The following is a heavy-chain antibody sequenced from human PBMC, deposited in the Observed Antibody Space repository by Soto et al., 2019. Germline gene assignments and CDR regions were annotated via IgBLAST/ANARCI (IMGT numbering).Heavy chain of an antibody. V-gene: IGHV2-5*02. J-gene: IGHJ4*02. Sequence: QITLKESGPTLVKRTQTLTLTCSFSGFSLSTSGVGVGWIRQPPGKAPEWLALIYWDDDKRYSPSLKSRLTITKDTSKNQVVLTLTNMEPVDTATYYCAQWVAAAGTNYWGQGTLVTVSS. D-gene: IGHD6-13*01. CDR1: GFSLSTSGVG. CDR2: IYWDDDK. CDR3: AQWVAAAGTNY.